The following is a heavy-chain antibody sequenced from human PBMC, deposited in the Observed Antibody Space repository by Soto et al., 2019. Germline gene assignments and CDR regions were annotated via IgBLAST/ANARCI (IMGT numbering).Heavy chain of an antibody. D-gene: IGHD3-10*02. Sequence: PGESLKISCKGSGYNFRSYWIGWVRQIPGKGLEWMGIIYPSDSDTRYRPSFQGQVTISADKSTNTAYIQWSSLKASDTAIYYCARCSESFPRPFDFWGQGTPVTVSS. J-gene: IGHJ4*02. CDR3: ARCSESFPRPFDF. CDR2: IYPSDSDT. V-gene: IGHV5-51*01. CDR1: GYNFRSYW.